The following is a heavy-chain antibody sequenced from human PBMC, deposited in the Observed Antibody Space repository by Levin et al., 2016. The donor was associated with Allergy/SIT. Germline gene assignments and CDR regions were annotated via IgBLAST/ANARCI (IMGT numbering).Heavy chain of an antibody. V-gene: IGHV5-10-1*01. CDR2: IDPSDSYT. CDR3: ARHEQWLVIPNLYYYYYMDV. J-gene: IGHJ6*03. D-gene: IGHD6-19*01. Sequence: VRQMPGKGLEWMGRIDPSDSYTNYSPSFQGHVTISADKSISTAYLQWSSLKASDTAMYYCARHEQWLVIPNLYYYYYMDVWGKGTTVTVSS.